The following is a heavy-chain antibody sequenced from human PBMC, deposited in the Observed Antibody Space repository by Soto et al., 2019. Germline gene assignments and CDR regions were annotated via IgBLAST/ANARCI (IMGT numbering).Heavy chain of an antibody. CDR1: GVIFRTYA. CDR2: ISYDGTRR. J-gene: IGHJ6*02. CDR3: ARDRYGDSFYGLDA. V-gene: IGHV3-30-3*01. D-gene: IGHD4-17*01. Sequence: GGSLRLSCAVSGVIFRTYAFHWVRQAPGRGLDWVSVISYDGTRRSYADSVRGRFTISRDNSKNTLYLQMNSLRTEDTAIHYCARDRYGDSFYGLDAWGQGTTVTVSS.